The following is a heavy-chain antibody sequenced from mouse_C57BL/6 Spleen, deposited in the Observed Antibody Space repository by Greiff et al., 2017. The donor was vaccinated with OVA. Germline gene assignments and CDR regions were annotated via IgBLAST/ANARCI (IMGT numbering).Heavy chain of an antibody. CDR3: AREGDSGYYMDY. V-gene: IGHV3-6*01. J-gene: IGHJ2*01. Sequence: EVKLQESGPGLVKPSQSLSLTCSVTGYSITSGYYWNWIRQFPGNKLEWMGYISYDGSNNYNPSHKNRISITRDTSKNQFFLKLNSVTTEDTAAYYCAREGDSGYYMDYWGQGTTLTVSS. D-gene: IGHD3-3*01. CDR1: GYSITSGYY. CDR2: ISYDGSN.